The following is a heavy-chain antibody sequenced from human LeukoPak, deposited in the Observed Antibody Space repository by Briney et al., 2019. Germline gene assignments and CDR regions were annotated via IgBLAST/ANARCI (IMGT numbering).Heavy chain of an antibody. D-gene: IGHD6-19*01. CDR1: GYTFTGYY. CDR3: ARDPSSGAVDY. Sequence: ASVRVSCKASGYTFTGYYMHWVRQAPGQGLEWMGWINPKSGGTNYAQKFQGRVTMTRDTSISTAYMELSRLRSDDTAVYYCARDPSSGAVDYWGQGTLVTVSS. V-gene: IGHV1-2*02. CDR2: INPKSGGT. J-gene: IGHJ4*02.